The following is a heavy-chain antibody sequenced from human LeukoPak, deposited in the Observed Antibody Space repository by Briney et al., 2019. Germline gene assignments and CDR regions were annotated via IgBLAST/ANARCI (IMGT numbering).Heavy chain of an antibody. Sequence: GGSLRLSCAASGFTFDDYAMQWVRQAPGKGLEGVSGISWNSGSIVYEDSVKGRFTISRDNAKNSLYLQMNSLRAEDTALYYCAIIWPRGSDYGMDVWGQGTTVTVSS. CDR2: ISWNSGSI. CDR3: AIIWPRGSDYGMDV. V-gene: IGHV3-9*01. CDR1: GFTFDDYA. J-gene: IGHJ6*02. D-gene: IGHD2-15*01.